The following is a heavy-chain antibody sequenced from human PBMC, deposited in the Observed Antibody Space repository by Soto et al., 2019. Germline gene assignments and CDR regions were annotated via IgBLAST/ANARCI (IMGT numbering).Heavy chain of an antibody. CDR2: INAGNGNT. V-gene: IGHV1-3*01. CDR1: GYTFTSYA. D-gene: IGHD1-7*01. J-gene: IGHJ4*02. CDR3: ARDRTGTNFDY. Sequence: EASVKVSCKASGYTFTSYAMHWVRQAPGQRLEWMGWINAGNGNTKYSQKYQGRVTITRDTSASTAYMELSSLRSEDTAVYYCARDRTGTNFDYWGQGTLVTVSS.